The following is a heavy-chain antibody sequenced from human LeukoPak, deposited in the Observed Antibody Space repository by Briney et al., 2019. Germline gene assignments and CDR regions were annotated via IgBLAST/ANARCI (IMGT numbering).Heavy chain of an antibody. J-gene: IGHJ2*01. Sequence: SETLSLTCAVSGYSISSGYYWGWIRQPPGKGLEWIGSIYHSGSTYYNPSLKSRVTISVDTSKNQFSLKLSSVTAADTAVYYCARGLVPDWYFDLWGRGTLVTVSS. CDR1: GYSISSGYY. D-gene: IGHD2-2*01. CDR2: IYHSGST. CDR3: ARGLVPDWYFDL. V-gene: IGHV4-38-2*01.